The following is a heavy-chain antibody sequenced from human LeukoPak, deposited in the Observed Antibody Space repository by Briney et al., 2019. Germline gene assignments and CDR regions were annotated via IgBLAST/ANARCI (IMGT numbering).Heavy chain of an antibody. J-gene: IGHJ4*02. CDR2: IYSGGST. CDR1: GFTVSSNY. V-gene: IGHV3-66*01. CDR3: ARGGDSIYYGDY. Sequence: GGSLRLSCAASGFTVSSNYMNWVRQAPGKGLEWVSLIYSGGSTHYADSVKGRFTISRDNSKNTLYLQMNSLRAEYTAVYYCARGGDSIYYGDYWGQGTLVTVSS. D-gene: IGHD3-22*01.